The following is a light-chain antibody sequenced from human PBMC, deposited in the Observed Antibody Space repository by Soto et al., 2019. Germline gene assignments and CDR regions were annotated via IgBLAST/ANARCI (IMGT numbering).Light chain of an antibody. Sequence: EIVLTQSPGTLSLSPGERATLSCRASQSVSSSYLAWYQQKPGQDPMLLIYGASSRATGIPDRFSGSGSGTDFPLTISRLEPEDFAVYYCQQYGSSPPLTFGGGTKVEIK. J-gene: IGKJ4*01. V-gene: IGKV3-20*01. CDR2: GAS. CDR1: QSVSSSY. CDR3: QQYGSSPPLT.